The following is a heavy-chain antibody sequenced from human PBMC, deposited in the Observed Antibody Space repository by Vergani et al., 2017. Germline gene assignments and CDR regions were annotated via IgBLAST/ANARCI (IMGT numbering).Heavy chain of an antibody. CDR3: ARAHYDFWSGYYMVQYYFDY. V-gene: IGHV4-30-4*01. CDR1: GGSISSGDYY. CDR2: IYYSGST. Sequence: QVQLQESGPGLVKPSQTLSLTCTVSGGSISSGDYYWSWIRQPPGKGLEWIGYIYYSGSTYYNPSLKSRVTISVDTSKNQFSLKLSSVTAADTAVYYCARAHYDFWSGYYMVQYYFDYWGQGTLVTVS. D-gene: IGHD3-3*01. J-gene: IGHJ4*02.